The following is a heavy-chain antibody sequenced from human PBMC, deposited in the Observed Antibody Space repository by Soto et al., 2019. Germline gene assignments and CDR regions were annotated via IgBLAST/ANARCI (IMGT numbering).Heavy chain of an antibody. CDR3: ARDWAPPYGDYVHWFDP. CDR1: GYTFTSYA. J-gene: IGHJ5*02. V-gene: IGHV1-2*02. CDR2: INPNSGGT. Sequence: GASVKVSCKASGYTFTSYAMHWVRQAPGQGLEWMGWINPNSGGTNYAQKFQGRVTMTRDTSISTAYMELSRLRSDDTAVYYCARDWAPPYGDYVHWFDPWGQGTLVTVSS. D-gene: IGHD4-17*01.